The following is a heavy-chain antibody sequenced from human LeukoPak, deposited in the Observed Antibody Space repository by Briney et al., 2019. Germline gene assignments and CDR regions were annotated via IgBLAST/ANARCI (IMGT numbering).Heavy chain of an antibody. D-gene: IGHD1-26*01. CDR2: VSPNSGGT. Sequence: ASVKVSCKASGYTFTDYYIRWVRQAPGQGLEWMGWVSPNSGGTNYAQNFQGRGTMTRDTSISTAYMELSSLTSDDTAVYYCARAGGSRVIWEFDYWGQGTLVTVSS. J-gene: IGHJ4*02. V-gene: IGHV1-2*02. CDR3: ARAGGSRVIWEFDY. CDR1: GYTFTDYY.